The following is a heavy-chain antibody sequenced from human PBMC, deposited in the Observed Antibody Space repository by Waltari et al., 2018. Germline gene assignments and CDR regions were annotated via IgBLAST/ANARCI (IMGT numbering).Heavy chain of an antibody. Sequence: QVQLQQWGAGLLKPSETLSLTCAVYGGSFSGSYSSWIRQPPGKGLEWIGEINHSGSTNYNPSLKSRVTISVDTSKNQFSLKLSSVTAADTAVYYCARAALRYYSFDYWGQGTLVTVSS. CDR3: ARAALRYYSFDY. CDR1: GGSFSGSY. D-gene: IGHD3-9*01. V-gene: IGHV4-34*01. J-gene: IGHJ4*02. CDR2: INHSGST.